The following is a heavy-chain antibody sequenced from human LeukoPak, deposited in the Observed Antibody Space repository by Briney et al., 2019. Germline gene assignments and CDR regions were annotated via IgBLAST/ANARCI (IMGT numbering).Heavy chain of an antibody. Sequence: PSETLSLTCTVSGGSISNSSYYWSWIRQPPGKGLEWIGYIYYSGSTNYNPSLKSRVTTSVDTSKNQFSLKLSSVTAADTAVYYCAREKRSSWYPYYYYMDVWGKGTTVTISS. D-gene: IGHD6-13*01. CDR2: IYYSGST. CDR1: GGSISNSSYY. V-gene: IGHV4-61*01. J-gene: IGHJ6*03. CDR3: AREKRSSWYPYYYYMDV.